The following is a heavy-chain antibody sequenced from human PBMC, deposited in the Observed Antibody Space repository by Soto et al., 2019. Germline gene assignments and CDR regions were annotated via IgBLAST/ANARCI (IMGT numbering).Heavy chain of an antibody. CDR2: MSSSGSTI. CDR1: GFSFSSYE. CDR3: ALGYYYDNSVYFDY. J-gene: IGHJ4*02. V-gene: IGHV3-48*03. D-gene: IGHD3-22*01. Sequence: GGSLRLSCAASGFSFSSYEMNWVRQAPGKGLEWDSYMSSSGSTIYYADSVKVVFTISRDNAKNSLYLQMNSLRAEDTAVYYCALGYYYDNSVYFDYLGQGSLVTVSS.